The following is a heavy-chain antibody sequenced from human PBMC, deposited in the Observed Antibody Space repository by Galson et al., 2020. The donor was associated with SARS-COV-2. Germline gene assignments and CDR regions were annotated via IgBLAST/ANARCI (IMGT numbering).Heavy chain of an antibody. D-gene: IGHD3-10*01. CDR2: IYYSGST. J-gene: IGHJ4*02. CDR1: GGSISSSSYY. V-gene: IGHV4-39*01. CDR3: ARRGITMVREGGEMDY. Sequence: ASETLSLTCTVSGGSISSSSYYWGWIRQPPGKGLEWIGSIYYSGSTYYNPSLKSRVTISVDTSKNQFSLKLSSVTAADTAVYYCARRGITMVREGGEMDYWGQGTLVTVSS.